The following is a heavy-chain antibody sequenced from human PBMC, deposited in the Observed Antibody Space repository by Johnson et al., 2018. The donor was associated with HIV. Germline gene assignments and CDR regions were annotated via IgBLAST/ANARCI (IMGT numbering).Heavy chain of an antibody. J-gene: IGHJ3*02. CDR2: IRYDGSNK. Sequence: QVQLVESGGGVVQPGGSLRLSCAASGFTFSSYGMHWVRQAPGKGLEWVAFIRYDGSNKYYADSVKGRFTISRDNSKNTLYLHMNSLRAEDTAVYYCAMGTGDHDAFDIWGQGTMVTVSS. V-gene: IGHV3-30*02. CDR1: GFTFSSYG. CDR3: AMGTGDHDAFDI. D-gene: IGHD3/OR15-3a*01.